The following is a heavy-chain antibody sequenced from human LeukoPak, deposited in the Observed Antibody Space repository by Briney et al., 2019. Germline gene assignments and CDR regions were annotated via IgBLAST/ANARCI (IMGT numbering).Heavy chain of an antibody. CDR1: EFTFSSYW. CDR3: ARELGRSRFARGEGYYFYYDTDV. J-gene: IGHJ6*02. CDR2: IKQDGSEK. D-gene: IGHD3-10*01. Sequence: GGSLRLSCAASEFTFSSYWMSWVRQAPGKGLEWVANIKQDGSEKYYVDSVKGRFTISRDNAKNSLYLQMNSLRAEDTAVYYCARELGRSRFARGEGYYFYYDTDVWGQETTVTVSS. V-gene: IGHV3-7*01.